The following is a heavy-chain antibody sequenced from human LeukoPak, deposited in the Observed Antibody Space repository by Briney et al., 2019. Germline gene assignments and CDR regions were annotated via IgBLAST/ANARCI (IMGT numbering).Heavy chain of an antibody. V-gene: IGHV4-61*01. CDR1: GYSMSSGYY. CDR3: ARDWGVSARPGYMDV. CDR2: IYYSGST. Sequence: SETLSLTCTVSGYSMSSGYYWGWIRQPPGKGLEWIGYIYYSGSTNYNPSLKSRVTISVDTSKNQFSLKLSSVTAADTAVYYCARDWGVSARPGYMDVWGKGTTVTVSS. D-gene: IGHD6-6*01. J-gene: IGHJ6*03.